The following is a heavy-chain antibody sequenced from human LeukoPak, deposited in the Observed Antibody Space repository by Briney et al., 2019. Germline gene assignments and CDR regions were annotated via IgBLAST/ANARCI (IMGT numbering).Heavy chain of an antibody. D-gene: IGHD3-10*01. V-gene: IGHV4-34*01. CDR1: GGSFIGYY. CDR2: INHFGST. Sequence: SETLSLTCAVYGGSFIGYYWSWIRQPPGKGLEWIGEINHFGSTNYNPSLKSRVTISIDTSKNQFSLKLSSVTAADTAVYYCARDTWFGAGRTFDYWGQGTLVTVSS. CDR3: ARDTWFGAGRTFDY. J-gene: IGHJ4*02.